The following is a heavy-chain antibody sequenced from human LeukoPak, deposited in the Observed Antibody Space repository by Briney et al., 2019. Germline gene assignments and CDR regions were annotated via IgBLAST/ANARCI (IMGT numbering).Heavy chain of an antibody. Sequence: ASVTVSCTASGYTFTNYDINWVRQAPGQGLEWMGWISGYNGDTTYAQKLQGRVTMTTDTSTRTAYMELRSLRSDDAAVYYCARVDYGGNYLDYWGQGTLVTVSS. J-gene: IGHJ4*02. CDR3: ARVDYGGNYLDY. CDR2: ISGYNGDT. CDR1: GYTFTNYD. V-gene: IGHV1-18*01. D-gene: IGHD4-23*01.